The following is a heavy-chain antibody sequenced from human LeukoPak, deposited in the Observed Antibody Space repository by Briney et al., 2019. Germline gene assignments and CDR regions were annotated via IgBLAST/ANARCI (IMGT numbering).Heavy chain of an antibody. D-gene: IGHD2-2*01. CDR3: ARGSLCSSTSCYGDY. CDR1: GFTFGSYA. CDR2: ISSNGGST. J-gene: IGHJ4*02. V-gene: IGHV3-64*01. Sequence: PGGSLRLSCAASGFTFGSYAMHWVRQAPGKGLEYVSAISSNGGSTYYANSVKGRFTISRDNSKNTLYLQMGSLRAEDMAVYYCARGSLCSSTSCYGDYWGQGTLVTVSS.